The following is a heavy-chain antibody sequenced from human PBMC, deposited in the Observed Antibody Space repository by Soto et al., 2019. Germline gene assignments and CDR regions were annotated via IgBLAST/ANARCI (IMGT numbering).Heavy chain of an antibody. CDR1: GFTFSSYG. D-gene: IGHD6-13*01. J-gene: IGHJ4*02. V-gene: IGHV3-30*18. Sequence: GGSLRLSCAASGFTFSSYGMHWVRQAPGKGLEWVAVISYDGSNKYYADSVKGRFTISRDNSKNTLYLQMNSLRAEDTAVYYCAKGYSSSWFPFRDYFDYWGQGALVTVSS. CDR2: ISYDGSNK. CDR3: AKGYSSSWFPFRDYFDY.